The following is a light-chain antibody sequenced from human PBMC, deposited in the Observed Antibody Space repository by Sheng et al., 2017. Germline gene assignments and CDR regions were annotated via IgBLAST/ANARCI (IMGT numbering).Light chain of an antibody. CDR3: QQYSNWPLT. J-gene: IGKJ4*01. CDR1: QNVSSN. CDR2: GAS. V-gene: IGKV3-15*01. Sequence: EIVMTQSPATLSVSPGERATLSCRASQNVSSNLAWYQQKPGQVPRLLIYGASTRATGIPARFSGSGSGTEFTLTISSLQSEDFGIYYCQQYSNWPLTFGGGTRVEI.